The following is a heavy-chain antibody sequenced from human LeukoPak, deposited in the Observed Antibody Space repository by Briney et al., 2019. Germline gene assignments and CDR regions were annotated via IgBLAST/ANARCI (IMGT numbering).Heavy chain of an antibody. CDR1: GGTFSSYA. D-gene: IGHD2-2*01. CDR2: IIPIFGTA. J-gene: IGHJ3*02. V-gene: IGHV1-69*01. Sequence: SVKVSCKASGGTFSSYAISWVRQAPGQRLEWMGGIIPIFGTANYAQKFQGRVTITADESTSTAYMELSSLRSEDTAVYYCARDLVVPAAMGTHDAFDIWGQGTMVTVSS. CDR3: ARDLVVPAAMGTHDAFDI.